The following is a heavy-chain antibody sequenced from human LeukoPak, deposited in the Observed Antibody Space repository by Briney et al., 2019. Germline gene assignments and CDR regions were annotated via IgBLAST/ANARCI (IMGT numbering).Heavy chain of an antibody. D-gene: IGHD2-21*01. CDR3: ATTDKNRYYINV. CDR1: GYSISSGYS. V-gene: IGHV4-38-2*02. J-gene: IGHJ6*01. Sequence: SSETLSLTCTVSGYSISSGYSWNWIRQSPEKGLEWIAYMYYSGTTNYNPSLENRAAISLDLSRHQFSLRLSSVTAADTAVYFCATTDKNRYYINVWGPGTTVIVSS. CDR2: MYYSGTT.